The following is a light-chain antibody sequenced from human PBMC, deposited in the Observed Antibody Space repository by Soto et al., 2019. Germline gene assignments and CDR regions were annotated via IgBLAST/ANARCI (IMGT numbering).Light chain of an antibody. CDR1: SSDGGGYND. Sequence: QSALTQPASVSGSPGQSITISCTGTSSDGGGYNDVSWYQQHPGKAPKLMIYVVSNRPSGVSNCFSGSKSGNTASLTISGLQAEDEADYYGSSYTSSSTVVFGGGTKHTVL. CDR2: VVS. V-gene: IGLV2-14*01. CDR3: SSYTSSSTVV. J-gene: IGLJ2*01.